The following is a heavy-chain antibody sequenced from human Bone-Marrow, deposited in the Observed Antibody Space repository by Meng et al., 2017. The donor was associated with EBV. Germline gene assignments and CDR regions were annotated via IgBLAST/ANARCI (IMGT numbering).Heavy chain of an antibody. CDR1: GGTFRSDD. Sequence: QVQVVQSGAEVKRPGSSVKVSCKTSGGTFRSDDISWVRQAPGQGLEWMGGLIPMSDAPHYAQKFQGRVTITADESTSTHYMDLSGLRSEDTAVYYCASESGRGFTPDYWGQGTLVTVSS. V-gene: IGHV1-69*01. CDR2: LIPMSDAP. J-gene: IGHJ4*02. CDR3: ASESGRGFTPDY. D-gene: IGHD3-10*01.